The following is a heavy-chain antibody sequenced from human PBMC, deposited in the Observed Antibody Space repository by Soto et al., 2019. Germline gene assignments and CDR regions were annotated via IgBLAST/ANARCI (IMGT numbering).Heavy chain of an antibody. J-gene: IGHJ6*02. V-gene: IGHV3-30-3*01. Sequence: GGSLRLSCAASGFTLSRYAMHLVRQAPGKGLEWVAVLSYDGDNKYYADSVKGRFTISRDTSNNTLYLQMNSLRVEDTAVYYCVSGRYDSVRLGLDVWGQGTTVTVSS. CDR2: LSYDGDNK. CDR3: VSGRYDSVRLGLDV. CDR1: GFTLSRYA. D-gene: IGHD3-3*01.